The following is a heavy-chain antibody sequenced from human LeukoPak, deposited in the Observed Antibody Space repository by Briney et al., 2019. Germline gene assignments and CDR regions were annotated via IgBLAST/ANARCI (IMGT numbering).Heavy chain of an antibody. Sequence: SETLSLTCAVYGGSFSGYYWSWIRQPPGKGLEWIGEINHSGSTNYNPSLKSRVTISVDTSKNQFSLKLSSVTAADTAVYYCARTKYDFWSGYQYHFDYWGQGTLVTVSS. J-gene: IGHJ4*02. V-gene: IGHV4-34*01. D-gene: IGHD3-3*01. CDR3: ARTKYDFWSGYQYHFDY. CDR2: INHSGST. CDR1: GGSFSGYY.